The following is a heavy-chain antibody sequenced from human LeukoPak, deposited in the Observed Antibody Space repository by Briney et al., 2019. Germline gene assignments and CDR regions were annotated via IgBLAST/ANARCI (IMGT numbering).Heavy chain of an antibody. J-gene: IGHJ1*01. CDR3: ARVTTSNQH. Sequence: GRSLRLSCAASGFTFSSYGMHWVRQAPGKGLEWVAVIWYDGSNKYYADSVKGRFTISRDNAKNSLYLQMNSLRAEDTAVYYCARVTTSNQHWGQGTLVTVSS. V-gene: IGHV3-33*01. CDR2: IWYDGSNK. CDR1: GFTFSSYG. D-gene: IGHD3-22*01.